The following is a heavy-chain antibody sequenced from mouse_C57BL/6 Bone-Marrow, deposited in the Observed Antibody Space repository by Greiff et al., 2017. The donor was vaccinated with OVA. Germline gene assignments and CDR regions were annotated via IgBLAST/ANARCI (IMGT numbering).Heavy chain of an antibody. Sequence: VQLQQPGAELVKPGASVKLSCKASGYTFTSYWMHWVKQRPGRGLEWIGRIDPNSGGTKYNEKFKSKGTLTVDKPSSTAYMLLSSLTSEDSSVYYCALRRWSNYSYYCDYWGQGTTLTVSS. CDR2: IDPNSGGT. D-gene: IGHD2-5*01. CDR1: GYTFTSYW. J-gene: IGHJ2*01. V-gene: IGHV1-72*01. CDR3: ALRRWSNYSYYCDY.